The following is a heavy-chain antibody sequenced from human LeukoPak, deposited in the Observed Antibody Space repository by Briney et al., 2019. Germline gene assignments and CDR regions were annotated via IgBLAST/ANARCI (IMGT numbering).Heavy chain of an antibody. CDR2: ISTSGSTI. V-gene: IGHV3-48*03. CDR1: GFTFSSYE. CDR3: ARERYGAFDI. Sequence: GGSLRLSCAASGFTFSSYEMNWVRQAPGKGLEWVSYISTSGSTIYNVDSVKGRFTISRDNAKNSLYLQMNSLRAEDTAVYYCARERYGAFDIWGQGTMVTVSS. J-gene: IGHJ3*02. D-gene: IGHD3-16*01.